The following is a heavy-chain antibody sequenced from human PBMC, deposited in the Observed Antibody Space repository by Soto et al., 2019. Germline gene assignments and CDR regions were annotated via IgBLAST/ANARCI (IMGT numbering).Heavy chain of an antibody. CDR1: GGSISSGGYY. CDR3: ARLQLWLRRIDY. CDR2: IYYSGST. Sequence: SETLSLTCTVSGGSISSGGYYWSWIRQHPGKGLEWIGYIYYSGSTYYNPSLKSRVTISVDTSKNQFSLKLSSVTAADTAVYYCARLQLWLRRIDYWGQGTLVTVSS. J-gene: IGHJ4*02. V-gene: IGHV4-31*03. D-gene: IGHD5-18*01.